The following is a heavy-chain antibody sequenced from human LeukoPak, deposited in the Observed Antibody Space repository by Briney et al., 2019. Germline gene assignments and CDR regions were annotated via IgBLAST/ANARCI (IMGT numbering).Heavy chain of an antibody. CDR2: IRSKAFGGTP. V-gene: IGHV3-49*03. Sequence: GGSLRLSCSASGFTFDDYAVSWFRQAPGKGLEWVGFIRSKAFGGTPEYAASVRGRFTISRDDSKSIAYLQMNSLKTEDTAVYYCTRNTVTVHFGYWSQGTLVTVSS. J-gene: IGHJ4*02. D-gene: IGHD4-17*01. CDR3: TRNTVTVHFGY. CDR1: GFTFDDYA.